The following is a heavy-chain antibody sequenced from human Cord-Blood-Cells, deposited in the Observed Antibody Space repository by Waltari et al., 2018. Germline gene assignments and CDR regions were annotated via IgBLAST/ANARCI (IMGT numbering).Heavy chain of an antibody. CDR1: GGSISSYY. V-gene: IGHV4-59*08. CDR2: IYYSGST. CDR3: ARHGVQDAFDI. D-gene: IGHD1-1*01. J-gene: IGHJ3*02. Sequence: QVQLQESGPGLVKPSETLSPTCTASGGSISSYYWSWIRQPPGKGLEWIWYIYYSGSTNYNPSLKSRVTISVDTSKNQFSLKLSSVTAADTAVYYCARHGVQDAFDIWGQGTMVTVSS.